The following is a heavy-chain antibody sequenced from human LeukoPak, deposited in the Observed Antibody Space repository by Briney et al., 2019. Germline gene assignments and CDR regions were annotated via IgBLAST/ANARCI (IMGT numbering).Heavy chain of an antibody. CDR3: ANTGHNYEFDY. Sequence: GGSLRLSCAASGFTFSTYWMHWVRQAPGKGLVWVSRINRDGSGISYADSVKGRFTISRDNAKSILYLQMNSLRAEDTAVYYCANTGHNYEFDYWGQGTLVTVSS. J-gene: IGHJ4*02. CDR2: INRDGSGI. CDR1: GFTFSTYW. V-gene: IGHV3-74*01. D-gene: IGHD5-18*01.